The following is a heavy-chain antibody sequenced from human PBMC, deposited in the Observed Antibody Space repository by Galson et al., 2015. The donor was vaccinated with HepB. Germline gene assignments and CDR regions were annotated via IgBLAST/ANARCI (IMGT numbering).Heavy chain of an antibody. Sequence: SVKVSCKASGYTFTSYGISWVRQAPGQGLEWMGWISAYNGNTNYAQKLQGRVTMTTDTSTSTAYMELRSLRSDDTAVYYCARVGGFWSGSNYYYYMDVWGKGTTVTVSS. J-gene: IGHJ6*03. V-gene: IGHV1-18*01. CDR3: ARVGGFWSGSNYYYYMDV. CDR1: GYTFTSYG. D-gene: IGHD3-3*01. CDR2: ISAYNGNT.